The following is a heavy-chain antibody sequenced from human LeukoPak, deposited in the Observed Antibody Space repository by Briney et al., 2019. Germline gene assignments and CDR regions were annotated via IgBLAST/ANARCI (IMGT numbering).Heavy chain of an antibody. CDR1: GGSFSGYY. D-gene: IGHD6-19*01. V-gene: IGHV4-34*01. J-gene: IGHJ6*02. Sequence: SETLSLTCAVYGGSFSGYYWSWIRQPPGKGLEWIGEINHSGSTNYNPSLKSRVTISVDTSKNQFSLKLSSVTAADTAVYYCARVRYSSGWYDYYYYYGMDVWGQGTTVTVSS. CDR3: ARVRYSSGWYDYYYYYGMDV. CDR2: INHSGST.